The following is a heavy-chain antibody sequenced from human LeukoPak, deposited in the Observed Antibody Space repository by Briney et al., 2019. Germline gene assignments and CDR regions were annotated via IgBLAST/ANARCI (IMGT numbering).Heavy chain of an antibody. CDR1: GFTFSSYG. CDR2: IWYDGGNI. CDR3: AKAQSNWFDP. V-gene: IGHV3-30*02. Sequence: PGGSLRLSCAASGFTFSSYGMHWVRQAPGKGLEWVAIIWYDGGNIDYTDSVKGRFTISRDNSKNTLYLQMNSLRAEDTAVYYCAKAQSNWFDPWGQGTLVTVSS. J-gene: IGHJ5*02.